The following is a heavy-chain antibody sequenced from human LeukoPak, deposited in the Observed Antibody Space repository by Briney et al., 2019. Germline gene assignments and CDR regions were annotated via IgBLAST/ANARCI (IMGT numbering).Heavy chain of an antibody. D-gene: IGHD6-13*01. J-gene: IGHJ2*01. CDR1: GGSISSYY. CDR3: ARVGYSSSWSGYFDL. Sequence: SETLSLTCTVSGGSISSYYWSWIRQPAGKGLEWIGRIYTSGSTNYNPSLKSRVTMPVDTSKNQFSLKLSSVTAADTAVYYCARVGYSSSWSGYFDLWGRGTLVTVSS. V-gene: IGHV4-4*07. CDR2: IYTSGST.